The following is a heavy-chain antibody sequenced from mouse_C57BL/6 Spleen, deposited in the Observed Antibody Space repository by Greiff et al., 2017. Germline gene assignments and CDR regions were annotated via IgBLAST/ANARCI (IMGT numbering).Heavy chain of an antibody. CDR3: ASDPDGYSAWFAY. CDR2: ISSGGSYT. CDR1: GFTFSSYG. V-gene: IGHV5-6*02. J-gene: IGHJ3*01. D-gene: IGHD2-3*01. Sequence: DVMLVESGGDLVKPGGSLKLSCAASGFTFSSYGMPWVRQTPDKRLEWVATISSGGSYTYYPDSVKGRFTISRDNAKNTLYLQMSSLKSEDTAMYSCASDPDGYSAWFAYWGQGTLVTVSA.